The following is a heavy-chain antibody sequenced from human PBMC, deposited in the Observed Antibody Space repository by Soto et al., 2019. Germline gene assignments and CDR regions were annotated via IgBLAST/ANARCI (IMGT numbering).Heavy chain of an antibody. Sequence: PGGSLRLSCSASGFIVSNTYMTWVRQGPGKGLEGVSVIYSGGSTYYAASVKGRFTISRDNSKNTLFLQMNSLRAEDTAVYYCARGAYYYGSSGAYPPSYYFDYWGQGTLVTVSS. CDR2: IYSGGST. CDR3: ARGAYYYGSSGAYPPSYYFDY. J-gene: IGHJ4*02. V-gene: IGHV3-53*01. D-gene: IGHD3-22*01. CDR1: GFIVSNTY.